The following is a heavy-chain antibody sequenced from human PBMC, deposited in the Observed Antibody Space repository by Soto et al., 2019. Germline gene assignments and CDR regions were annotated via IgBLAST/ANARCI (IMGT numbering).Heavy chain of an antibody. J-gene: IGHJ5*02. V-gene: IGHV3-48*02. CDR1: GFTFSSYS. CDR3: ARAPPIVLMVYAISNWFDP. D-gene: IGHD2-8*01. Sequence: HPGGSLRLSCAASGFTFSSYSMNWVRQAPGKGLEWVSYISSSSSTIYYADSVKGRFTISRDNAKNSLYLQMNSLRDEDTAVYYCARAPPIVLMVYAISNWFDPWGQGTLVTVSS. CDR2: ISSSSSTI.